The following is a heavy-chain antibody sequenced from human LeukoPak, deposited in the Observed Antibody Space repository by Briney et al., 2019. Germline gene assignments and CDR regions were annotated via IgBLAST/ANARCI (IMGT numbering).Heavy chain of an antibody. CDR1: GFTFSSYW. CDR3: ARQGGDSSGSSDFQH. J-gene: IGHJ1*01. Sequence: PGGSLRLSCAASGFTFSSYWMHWVRQAPGKGLVWVSRINSDGSSTSYADSVKGRFTISRDNAKNSLYLQMNSLRAEETAVYYCARQGGDSSGSSDFQHGGQGTLVTVSS. V-gene: IGHV3-74*01. D-gene: IGHD3-22*01. CDR2: INSDGSST.